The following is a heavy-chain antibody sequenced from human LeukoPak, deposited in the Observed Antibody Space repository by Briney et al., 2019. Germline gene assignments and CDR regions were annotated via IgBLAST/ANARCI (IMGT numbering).Heavy chain of an antibody. D-gene: IGHD4-17*01. Sequence: SETLSLXCTVSDASVSGYYWSWIRRPAGKGLESIGRLYNNGSTNCNPSLKSRVTMSVDTSKNQLSLRLKSVTAADTAVYYCTRDIGSGDYVFFDSWGQGTRVIVSS. CDR2: LYNNGST. V-gene: IGHV4-4*07. J-gene: IGHJ4*02. CDR1: DASVSGYY. CDR3: TRDIGSGDYVFFDS.